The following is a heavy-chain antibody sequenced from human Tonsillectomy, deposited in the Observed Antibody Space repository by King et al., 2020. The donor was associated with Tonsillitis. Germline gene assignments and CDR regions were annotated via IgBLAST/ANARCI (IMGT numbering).Heavy chain of an antibody. CDR1: GFTFSSYA. D-gene: IGHD5-18*01. CDR3: ARGDPGYSYGIDY. Sequence: VQLVESGGGVVQPGRSLRLSCAASGFTFSSYAMHWVRQAPGKGLEWVAVISFDGSNKYYADSVKGRFTISRDNSKNTLFLQMNSLRAEDTAVYYCARGDPGYSYGIDYWGQGTLVTVSS. CDR2: ISFDGSNK. J-gene: IGHJ4*02. V-gene: IGHV3-30*04.